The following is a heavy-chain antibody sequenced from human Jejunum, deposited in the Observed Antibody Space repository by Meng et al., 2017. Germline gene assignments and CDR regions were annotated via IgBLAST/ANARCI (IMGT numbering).Heavy chain of an antibody. CDR3: VRDYNGGIGGLDY. D-gene: IGHD3-10*01. Sequence: GGSLRLSCAASGLAFRNYAMHWVRQAPGKGLEWVASITYDGSQKYYADSVKGRFTVSRDNSQNTLSLQVNTVGLEDTAVYYYVRDYNGGIGGLDYWGQGTLVTVSS. CDR1: GLAFRNYA. J-gene: IGHJ4*02. CDR2: ITYDGSQK. V-gene: IGHV3-30*01.